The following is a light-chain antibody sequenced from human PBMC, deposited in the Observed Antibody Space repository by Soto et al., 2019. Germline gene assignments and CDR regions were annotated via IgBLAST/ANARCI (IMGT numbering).Light chain of an antibody. CDR3: QQYGRSSLT. CDR1: QSVSSNY. J-gene: IGKJ4*01. Sequence: EIVLTQSPGTLSLSPGERATLCCRASQSVSSNYLAWYQHKPGQAPRLLIYGASNKATGIPDRFSGSASGTDFTLTISRLEPEDFAVYYCQQYGRSSLTFGGGTKVEIK. CDR2: GAS. V-gene: IGKV3-20*01.